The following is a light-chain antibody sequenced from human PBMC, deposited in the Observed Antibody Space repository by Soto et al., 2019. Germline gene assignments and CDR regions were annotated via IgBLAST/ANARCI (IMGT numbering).Light chain of an antibody. J-gene: IGLJ2*01. CDR1: RSDVGGYNY. CDR3: SSYGGSNNLL. CDR2: EVS. Sequence: QSALTQPPSASGSPGQSVAISCTGSRSDVGGYNYVSWYQQYPGKAPKLMIYEVSKRPSGVPDRFSGSKSGNTASLTVSGLQAEDEADYYCSSYGGSNNLLFGGGTKLTVL. V-gene: IGLV2-8*01.